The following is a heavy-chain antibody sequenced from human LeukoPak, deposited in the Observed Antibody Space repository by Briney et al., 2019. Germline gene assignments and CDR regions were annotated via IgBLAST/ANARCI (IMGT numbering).Heavy chain of an antibody. D-gene: IGHD1-26*01. Sequence: GGSLRLSCSASGFTFSRCAMHWVRQGPGKGLEYVSGINDYGSRTHYGDSAKGRFIISRDDSRNTVFLHMNSLRGDDTALYYCVKDLSGSYTFDYWGQGILVTVSS. CDR3: VKDLSGSYTFDY. CDR2: INDYGSRT. CDR1: GFTFSRCA. J-gene: IGHJ4*02. V-gene: IGHV3-64D*09.